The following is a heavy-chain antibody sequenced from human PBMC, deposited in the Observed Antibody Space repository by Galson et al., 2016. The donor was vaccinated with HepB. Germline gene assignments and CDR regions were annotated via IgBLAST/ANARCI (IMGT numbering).Heavy chain of an antibody. J-gene: IGHJ6*02. D-gene: IGHD3-3*01. CDR3: ARGDFWSGYYYYGMEA. Sequence: QSGAEVKKPGESLRIACKASGYKFSSYWIGWVRRMPGKGLEWMAIIYPGDSDTRYSPASQGQVTISADTSISTAYLQWSSLRASDTAIYYCARGDFWSGYYYYGMEAWGQGTTVTVS. CDR1: GYKFSSYW. V-gene: IGHV5-51*03. CDR2: IYPGDSDT.